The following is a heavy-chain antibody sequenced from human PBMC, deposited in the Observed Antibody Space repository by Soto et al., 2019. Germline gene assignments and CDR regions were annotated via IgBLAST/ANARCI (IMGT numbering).Heavy chain of an antibody. J-gene: IGHJ6*02. CDR1: GYTFTGYY. CDR2: INPNSGGT. Sequence: ASVKVSCKASGYTFTGYYMHWVRQAPGQGLEWMGWINPNSGGTNYAQKFQGRVTMTRDTSISTAYMELSRPRSDDTAVYYCARDDVVVVAATLLHYYYGMDVWGQGTTVTVSS. V-gene: IGHV1-2*02. D-gene: IGHD2-15*01. CDR3: ARDDVVVVAATLLHYYYGMDV.